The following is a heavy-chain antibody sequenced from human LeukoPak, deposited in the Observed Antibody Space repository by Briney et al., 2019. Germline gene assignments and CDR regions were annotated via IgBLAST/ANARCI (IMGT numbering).Heavy chain of an antibody. D-gene: IGHD6-13*01. CDR2: INPNSGGT. CDR3: ARARRGSSWYYYYYYYMDV. V-gene: IGHV1-2*02. J-gene: IGHJ6*03. Sequence: ASVKVSCKASGYTFTGYYMHWVRQAPGQGLEWMGWINPNSGGTNYAQKFQGRVTMTRDTSISTAYMELSRLRSDDAAVYYCARARRGSSWYYYYYYYMDVWGKGTTVTVSS. CDR1: GYTFTGYY.